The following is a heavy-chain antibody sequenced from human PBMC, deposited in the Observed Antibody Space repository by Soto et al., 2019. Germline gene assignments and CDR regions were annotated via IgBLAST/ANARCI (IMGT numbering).Heavy chain of an antibody. CDR3: ARDSTFTQFSIVGEGPFDY. V-gene: IGHV1-69*06. Sequence: QVQLVQSGAGVKKPGSSVKVSCKASGGTFSSYAINWVRQAPGQGLEWVGGIIPIFGTANYAQKFQGRVTITTDKAKSTAYMDLSIRRSEDTAVYYCARDSTFTQFSIVGEGPFDYWCQGTLVTVSS. D-gene: IGHD1-26*01. CDR1: GGTFSSYA. J-gene: IGHJ4*02. CDR2: IIPIFGTA.